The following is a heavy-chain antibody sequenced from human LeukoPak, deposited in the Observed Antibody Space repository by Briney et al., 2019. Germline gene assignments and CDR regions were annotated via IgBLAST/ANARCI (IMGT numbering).Heavy chain of an antibody. CDR1: GGSISSYY. CDR3: ARAAGWGIDY. D-gene: IGHD3-16*01. V-gene: IGHV4-59*12. Sequence: TSETLSLTCTVSGGSISSYYWSWIRQPPGKGLEWIGYIYYSGSTNYNPSLKSRVTMSVDTSKNQFSLKLSSVTAADTAVYYCARAAGWGIDYWGQGTLVTVSS. CDR2: IYYSGST. J-gene: IGHJ4*02.